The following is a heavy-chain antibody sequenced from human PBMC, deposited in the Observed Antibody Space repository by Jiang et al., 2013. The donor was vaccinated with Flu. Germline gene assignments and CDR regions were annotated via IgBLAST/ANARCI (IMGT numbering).Heavy chain of an antibody. CDR2: IWYDGSNK. Sequence: GVVQPGRSLRLSCAASGFTFSSYGMHWVRQAPGKGLEWVAVIWYDGSNKYYADSVKGRFTISRDNSKNTLYLQMNSLRAEDTAVYYCARDFRFGDTALTGSVDYWGQGTLVTVSS. CDR1: GFTFSSYG. D-gene: IGHD5-18*01. J-gene: IGHJ4*02. CDR3: ARDFRFGDTALTGSVDY. V-gene: IGHV3-33*01.